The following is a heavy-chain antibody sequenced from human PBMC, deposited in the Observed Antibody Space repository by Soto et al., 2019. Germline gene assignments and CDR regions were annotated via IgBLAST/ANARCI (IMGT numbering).Heavy chain of an antibody. CDR2: ISSRSSYI. CDR1: GFTFHTYT. CDR3: AREEVSRPNTYHGLDV. Sequence: EVQLAESGGGLVKPGGSLRLSCAASGFTFHTYTMNWVRQAPGKGLEWVSSISSRSSYIYYADSVKGRLTISRDDARESLYLQMAGLRVEDTAVYYCAREEVSRPNTYHGLDVWAQGTPFTVSS. V-gene: IGHV3-21*01. J-gene: IGHJ6*02.